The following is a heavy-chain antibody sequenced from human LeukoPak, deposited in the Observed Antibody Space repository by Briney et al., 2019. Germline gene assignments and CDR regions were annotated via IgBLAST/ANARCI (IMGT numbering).Heavy chain of an antibody. J-gene: IGHJ4*02. CDR3: VRSGLGIPSDY. Sequence: GESLKISCKSSGYRFASNWIGWVRQMPGKGLEWMGMIYPGDSDTRYSPSFQGQVTLSVDKSISTAYLQWSSLKASDTAMYYRVRSGLGIPSDYWGQGTLVTVSS. V-gene: IGHV5-51*01. CDR2: IYPGDSDT. D-gene: IGHD3/OR15-3a*01. CDR1: GYRFASNW.